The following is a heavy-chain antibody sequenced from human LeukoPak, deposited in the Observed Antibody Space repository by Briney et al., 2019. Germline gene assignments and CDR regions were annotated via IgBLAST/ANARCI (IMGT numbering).Heavy chain of an antibody. CDR2: IYYSGST. CDR3: ARGDRTYCSSTSCSDGYFDY. Sequence: SETLSLTCTVSGGSISSYYWSWIRQPPGKGLEWIGYIYYSGSTNYNPSLKSRVTISVDTSKNQFSLKLSSVTAADTAVYYCARGDRTYCSSTSCSDGYFDYWGQGTLVTVSS. J-gene: IGHJ4*02. V-gene: IGHV4-59*12. D-gene: IGHD2-2*01. CDR1: GGSISSYY.